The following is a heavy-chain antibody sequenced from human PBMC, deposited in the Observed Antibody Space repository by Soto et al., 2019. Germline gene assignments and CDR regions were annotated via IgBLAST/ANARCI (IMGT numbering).Heavy chain of an antibody. CDR3: ARDGQQLAPYAMDV. CDR2: IWYDGSNT. Sequence: QVQLVESGGGVVQPGRSLRLSCAASGFIFKPHAMHGVRQAAGKGLEWVAQIWYDGSNTYYTDSVKGRFTISRDKLKDMVYLQMDSLRAEDTAVYYCARDGQQLAPYAMDVWGQGTTVTVSS. V-gene: IGHV3-33*01. CDR1: GFIFKPHA. D-gene: IGHD1-1*01. J-gene: IGHJ6*02.